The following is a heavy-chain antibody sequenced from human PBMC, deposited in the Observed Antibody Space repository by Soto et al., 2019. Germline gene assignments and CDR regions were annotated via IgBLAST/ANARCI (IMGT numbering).Heavy chain of an antibody. V-gene: IGHV3-30*18. CDR1: GFTFSSYA. J-gene: IGHJ4*02. CDR2: ISSDGSNK. CDR3: AKGSYSGRYSDFDY. D-gene: IGHD1-26*01. Sequence: VQLLESGGGLVQPGGSLRLSCAASGFTFSSYAMSWVRQAPGKGLEWVAAISSDGSNKYYADSVKGRFTISRDNSKNTLYLQMNSLRAEDTAVYYCAKGSYSGRYSDFDYWGQGTLVTVSS.